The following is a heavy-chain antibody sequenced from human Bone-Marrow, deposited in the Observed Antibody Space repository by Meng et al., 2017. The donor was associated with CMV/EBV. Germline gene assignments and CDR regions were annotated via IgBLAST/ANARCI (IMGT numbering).Heavy chain of an antibody. CDR2: IIPIFGTT. CDR3: ATDEEGVARFGNWLDP. V-gene: IGHV1-69*13. J-gene: IGHJ5*02. D-gene: IGHD3-10*01. Sequence: SVKVSCKASGGTFSNYGINWVRQAPGQGLEWMGGIIPIFGTTRYAEKFHGRVTITSDESTSTTYMELSSLRSDDTAIYYCATDEEGVARFGNWLDPWGQGTLVTVSS. CDR1: GGTFSNYG.